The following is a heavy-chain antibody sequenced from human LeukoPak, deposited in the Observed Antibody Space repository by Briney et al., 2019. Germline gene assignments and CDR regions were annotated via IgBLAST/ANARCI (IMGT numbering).Heavy chain of an antibody. J-gene: IGHJ4*02. CDR1: GFTFSSSA. V-gene: IGHV3-30-3*01. CDR2: ISYDGNNK. Sequence: PGGSLRLSCAASGFTFSSSAMHWVRQAPGKGLEWVAVISYDGNNKYYADSVKGRFTVSRDNSKNTLYLQMNSLRPEDTAVYYCARDHSQVYYFDYWGQGTLVTVSS. D-gene: IGHD1-26*01. CDR3: ARDHSQVYYFDY.